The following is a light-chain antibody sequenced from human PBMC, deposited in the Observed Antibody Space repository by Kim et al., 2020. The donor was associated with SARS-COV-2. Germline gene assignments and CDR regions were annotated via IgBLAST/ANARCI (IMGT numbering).Light chain of an antibody. CDR2: DAS. Sequence: SPLAASVGNSFTTTCRASQGISRWLAWHQQKPEKAPKILIYDASSLESGVPSRFSGSGSGTEFTLTISGLQPDDFATYYCQHNGTFGQGTKVDIK. CDR1: QGISRW. CDR3: QHNGT. V-gene: IGKV1-5*01. J-gene: IGKJ1*01.